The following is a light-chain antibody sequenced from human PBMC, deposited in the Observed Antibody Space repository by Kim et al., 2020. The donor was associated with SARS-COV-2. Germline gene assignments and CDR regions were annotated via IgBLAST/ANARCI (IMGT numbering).Light chain of an antibody. V-gene: IGKV1-27*01. J-gene: IGKJ1*01. CDR2: AAS. CDR1: QGINNY. Sequence: IPMAQSPSSLSASVGDRVTITCRASQGINNYLAWYRQKPGKVPKLLSYAASTVPSGVPARFSGSGSGTDFTLTISSLQPEDVSTYYCQKYNSAHWTFGQGTKVDIK. CDR3: QKYNSAHWT.